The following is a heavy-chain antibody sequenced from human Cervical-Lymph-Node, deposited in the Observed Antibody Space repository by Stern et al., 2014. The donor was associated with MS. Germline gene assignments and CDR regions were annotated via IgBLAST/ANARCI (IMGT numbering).Heavy chain of an antibody. CDR1: GFTFSSYS. Sequence: VQLVQSGGGLVKPGGSLRLSCAASGFTFSSYSMNWVRQAPGKGLEWVASIYYAYSLKGRFTISRDNAKNSLYLQMNSLRAEDTAVYYCARGRGGNYRYYFDYWGQGTLVTVSS. CDR2: I. CDR3: ARGRGGNYRYYFDY. V-gene: IGHV3-21*01. D-gene: IGHD4-23*01. J-gene: IGHJ4*02.